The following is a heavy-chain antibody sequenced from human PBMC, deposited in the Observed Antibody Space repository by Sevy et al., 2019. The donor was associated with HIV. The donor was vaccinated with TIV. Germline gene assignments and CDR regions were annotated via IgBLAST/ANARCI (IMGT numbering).Heavy chain of an antibody. CDR2: INHSGST. CDR3: ARHCGGTSCSHAFDI. CDR1: GGSFSGYY. D-gene: IGHD2-2*01. Sequence: SETLSLTCAVYGGSFSGYYWSWIRQPPGKGLEWIGEINHSGSTNYNPSLKSRVTISVDTSKNQFSRKLGSVTAADTAVYYCARHCGGTSCSHAFDIWGQGTMVTVSS. J-gene: IGHJ3*02. V-gene: IGHV4-34*01.